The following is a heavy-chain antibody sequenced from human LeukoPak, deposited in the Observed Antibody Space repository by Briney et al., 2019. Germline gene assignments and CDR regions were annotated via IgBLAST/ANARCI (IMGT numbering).Heavy chain of an antibody. Sequence: PSETLSLTCAVSGYSISSGYYWGWIRQPPGKGLEWIGSIYHSGSTYYNPSLKSRVTISVDTSKNQFSLKLSSVTAADTAVYYCARRRYSTYEGYYFGYWGQGTLVTVSS. CDR2: IYHSGST. V-gene: IGHV4-38-2*01. CDR1: GYSISSGYY. CDR3: ARRRYSTYEGYYFGY. D-gene: IGHD4-11*01. J-gene: IGHJ4*02.